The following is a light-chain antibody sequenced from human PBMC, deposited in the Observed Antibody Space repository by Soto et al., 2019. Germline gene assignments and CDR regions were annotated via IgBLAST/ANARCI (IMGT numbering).Light chain of an antibody. CDR3: CSYAGSYV. V-gene: IGLV2-11*01. CDR1: SSDVGGYNY. J-gene: IGLJ2*01. CDR2: DVS. Sequence: LTQPRSVSGSPGQSVTISCTGTSSDVGGYNYVSWYQQHPGKAPKLMIYDVSKRPSGVPDRFSGSKSGNTASLTISGLQAEDEADYYCCSYAGSYVFGGGTQLTVL.